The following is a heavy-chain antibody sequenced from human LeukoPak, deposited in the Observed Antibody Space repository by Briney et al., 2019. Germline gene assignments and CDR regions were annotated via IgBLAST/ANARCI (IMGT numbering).Heavy chain of an antibody. V-gene: IGHV3-9*01. CDR1: GFTFDDYA. Sequence: GGSLRLSCAASGFTFDDYAMHWVRQAPGKGLEWVSGISWNSGSMGYADSVKGRFTISRDNAKNSLYLQMNSLRAEDTALYYCAKGVIAVAGTLNWFDPWGQGTLVTVSS. D-gene: IGHD6-19*01. CDR3: AKGVIAVAGTLNWFDP. CDR2: ISWNSGSM. J-gene: IGHJ5*02.